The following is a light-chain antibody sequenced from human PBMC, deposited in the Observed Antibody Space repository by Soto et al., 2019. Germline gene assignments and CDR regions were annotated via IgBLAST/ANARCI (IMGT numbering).Light chain of an antibody. V-gene: IGLV2-14*03. CDR3: SSYTATRGV. CDR1: SSDFGGYNY. CDR2: EVS. Sequence: QSALTQPASVSGSPGQSITISCTGTSSDFGGYNYVSWYQQHPGKAPKLMIYEVSNRPSGVSDRFSGSKSGNTASLTISGLQAEDEADYYCSSYTATRGVFGTGTK. J-gene: IGLJ1*01.